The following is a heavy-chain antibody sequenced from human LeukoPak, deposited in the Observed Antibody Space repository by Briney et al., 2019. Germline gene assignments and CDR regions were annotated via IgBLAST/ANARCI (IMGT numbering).Heavy chain of an antibody. Sequence: GGSLRLSCAASGFTFSSYGMHWVRQAPGKGLEWMAVISYDGSNKYYADSVKGRFTISRDNSKNTLYLQMNSLRAEDTAVYYCAKVGGYGGNSLLYYYYYYGMGVWGQGTTVTVSS. CDR3: AKVGGYGGNSLLYYYYYYGMGV. V-gene: IGHV3-30*18. CDR1: GFTFSSYG. J-gene: IGHJ6*02. D-gene: IGHD4-23*01. CDR2: ISYDGSNK.